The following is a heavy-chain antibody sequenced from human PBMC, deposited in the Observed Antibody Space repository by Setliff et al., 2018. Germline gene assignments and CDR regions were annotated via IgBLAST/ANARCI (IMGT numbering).Heavy chain of an antibody. CDR2: VDPEDGET. D-gene: IGHD5-12*01. Sequence: GASVKVSCKVSGYTFTDYYMHWVQQAPGKGLEWMGLVDPEDGETIYAEKFQGRVTITADTSTDTAYMELSSLRSEDTAVYYCARQLSRRWLHTKRPGRYFDYWGQGTLVTVSS. CDR3: ARQLSRRWLHTKRPGRYFDY. J-gene: IGHJ4*02. V-gene: IGHV1-69-2*01. CDR1: GYTFTDYY.